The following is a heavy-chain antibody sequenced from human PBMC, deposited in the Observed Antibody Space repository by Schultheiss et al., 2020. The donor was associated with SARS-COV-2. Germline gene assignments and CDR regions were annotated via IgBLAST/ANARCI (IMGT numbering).Heavy chain of an antibody. D-gene: IGHD4-23*01. V-gene: IGHV4-34*01. CDR3: AREGVTVVIPYAFDI. Sequence: SETLSLTCAVYGGSFSGYYWSWIRQPPGKGLEWIGEINHSGSTNYNPSLKSRVTISVDTSKNQFSLKLSSVTAADTAVYYCAREGVTVVIPYAFDIWGQGTMVTVSS. CDR1: GGSFSGYY. J-gene: IGHJ3*02. CDR2: INHSGST.